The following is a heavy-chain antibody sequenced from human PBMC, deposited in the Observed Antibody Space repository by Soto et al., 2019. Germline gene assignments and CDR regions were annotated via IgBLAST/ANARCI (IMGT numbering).Heavy chain of an antibody. CDR3: AKDRRAGGNSAFYFDF. V-gene: IGHV3-23*01. D-gene: IGHD3-16*01. CDR2: ISATGGGT. Sequence: GSLRLSCAASGFKFSNYAMSWVRQAPGKGLEWVSLISATGGGTYYADSVKGRFTISRDNSHNTLYLQVHSLTAEDTAVYYCAKDRRAGGNSAFYFDFWGQGAQVTVSS. CDR1: GFKFSNYA. J-gene: IGHJ4*02.